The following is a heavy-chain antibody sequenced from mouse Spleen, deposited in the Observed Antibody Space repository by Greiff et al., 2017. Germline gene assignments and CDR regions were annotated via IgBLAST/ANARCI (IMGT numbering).Heavy chain of an antibody. CDR1: GYSFTSGYY. CDR2: ISYDGSN. J-gene: IGHJ2*01. V-gene: IGHV3-6*01. Sequence: EVQLHESGPGLVKPSQSLSLTCSVTGYSFTSGYYWNWLRQFPGNILGWMGYISYDGSNNYTPSLKNRISITRDTTKNQFFLKLNSVTTEDTATCYGARGPFDYWGQGTTLTVSS. CDR3: ARGPFDY.